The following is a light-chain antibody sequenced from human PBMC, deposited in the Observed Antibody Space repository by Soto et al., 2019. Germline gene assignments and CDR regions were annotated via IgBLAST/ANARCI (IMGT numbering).Light chain of an antibody. Sequence: QSALTQPPSASGSPGQSVTTSCTGTSSDVGGYGYVSWYQQHPGKAPKLMIFEVTKRASGVPNRFSGSKSGNTASLTVSGLQAEDEADYYCSSYAGINTDVVFGGGTKVTVL. CDR3: SSYAGINTDVV. CDR1: SSDVGGYGY. V-gene: IGLV2-8*01. J-gene: IGLJ2*01. CDR2: EVT.